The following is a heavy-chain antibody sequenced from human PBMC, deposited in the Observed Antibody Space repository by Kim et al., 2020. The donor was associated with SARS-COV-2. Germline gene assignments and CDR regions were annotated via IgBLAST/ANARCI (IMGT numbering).Heavy chain of an antibody. J-gene: IGHJ4*02. CDR1: GFTVSSNY. V-gene: IGHV3-53*01. Sequence: GGSLRLSCAASGFTVSSNYMSWVRQAPGKGLEWVSVIYSGGSTYYADSVKGRFTISRDNSKNTLYLQMNSLRAEDTAVYYCARGSYNWNDFDYWGQGTLVTVSS. CDR2: IYSGGST. CDR3: ARGSYNWNDFDY. D-gene: IGHD1-1*01.